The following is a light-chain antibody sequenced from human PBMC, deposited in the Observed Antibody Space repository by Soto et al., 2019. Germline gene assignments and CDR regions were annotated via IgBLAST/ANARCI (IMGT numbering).Light chain of an antibody. V-gene: IGKV1-5*03. CDR2: RAS. CDR1: QSVNTW. CDR3: QQYSGDPWT. J-gene: IGKJ1*01. Sequence: DVQMTQSPSTLSASVGDGVTITCRASQSVNTWLAWFQQKPGKAPKVLIYRASNLETGVPSRFSGSGSGTEFILTISSLQPDDFATYYCQQYSGDPWTFGQGTKVEIK.